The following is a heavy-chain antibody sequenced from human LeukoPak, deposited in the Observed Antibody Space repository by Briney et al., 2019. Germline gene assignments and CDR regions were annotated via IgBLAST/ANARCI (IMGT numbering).Heavy chain of an antibody. J-gene: IGHJ4*02. CDR1: GGSISSGSYY. D-gene: IGHD2-2*01. V-gene: IGHV4-61*02. Sequence: SETLSLTCTVSGGSISSGSYYWRWIRQPAGKGLEWIGRIYTSGSTNYNPSLKSRVTISVDTSKNQFSLKLSSVTAADTAVYYCARASSVVPAAPAGFDYGGQGTLVTVSS. CDR3: ARASSVVPAAPAGFDY. CDR2: IYTSGST.